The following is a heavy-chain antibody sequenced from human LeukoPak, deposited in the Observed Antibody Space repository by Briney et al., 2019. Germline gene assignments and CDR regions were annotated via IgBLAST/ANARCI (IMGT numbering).Heavy chain of an antibody. CDR3: AKAHYYDSSGYSYYYYYGMDV. CDR1: GFTFSSYA. J-gene: IGHJ6*02. V-gene: IGHV3-23*01. CDR2: ISGSGGST. Sequence: GGSLRLSCAASGFTFSSYAMSWVRQAPGKGLEWVSAISGSGGSTYYADSVKGRFTISRDNSKYTLYLQMNSLRAEDTAVYYCAKAHYYDSSGYSYYYYYGMDVWGQGTTVTVSS. D-gene: IGHD3-22*01.